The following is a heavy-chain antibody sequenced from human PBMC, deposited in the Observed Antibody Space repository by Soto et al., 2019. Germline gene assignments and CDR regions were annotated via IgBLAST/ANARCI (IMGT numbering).Heavy chain of an antibody. Sequence: SETLSLTCAVYGGSFSGYYWSWIRQPPGKGLEWIGEINHSGSTNYNPSLKSRVTISVDTSKNQFSLKLSSVTAADTAVYYCARVPKRGYRYGADYWGQGTLVTVSS. CDR3: ARVPKRGYRYGADY. CDR2: INHSGST. J-gene: IGHJ4*02. D-gene: IGHD5-18*01. CDR1: GGSFSGYY. V-gene: IGHV4-34*01.